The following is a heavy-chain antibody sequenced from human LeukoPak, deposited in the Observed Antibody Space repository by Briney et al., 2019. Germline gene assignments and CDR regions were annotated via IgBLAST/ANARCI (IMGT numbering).Heavy chain of an antibody. CDR2: IYYSGST. Sequence: SETLSLTCTVSGGSISSSSYYWGWIRQPPGKGLEWIGSIYYSGSTYYNPSLKSRVTISVDTSKNQFSLKLSSVTAADTAVYYCARDRPIAVAGKGGNWFDPWGQGTPVTVSS. CDR3: ARDRPIAVAGKGGNWFDP. V-gene: IGHV4-39*07. D-gene: IGHD6-19*01. CDR1: GGSISSSSYY. J-gene: IGHJ5*02.